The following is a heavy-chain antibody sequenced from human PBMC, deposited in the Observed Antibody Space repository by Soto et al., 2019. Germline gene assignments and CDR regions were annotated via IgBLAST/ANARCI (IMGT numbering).Heavy chain of an antibody. J-gene: IGHJ4*02. D-gene: IGHD3-3*01. V-gene: IGHV3-7*03. CDR2: IKPDGSEK. CDR3: ARAEDYDFWSGPPKYFDN. CDR1: GFTFRSYW. Sequence: GGSLRLSCATSGFTFRSYWMTWVRQAPGKGPEWVANIKPDGSEKQYVDSVKGRFTVSRDNAKKSLDLQMNSLRVEDTAVYYCARAEDYDFWSGPPKYFDNWGQGTQVTVYS.